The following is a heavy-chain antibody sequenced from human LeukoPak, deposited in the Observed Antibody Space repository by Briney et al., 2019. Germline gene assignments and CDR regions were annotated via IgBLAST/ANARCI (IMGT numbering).Heavy chain of an antibody. V-gene: IGHV1-69*06. Sequence: ASVKVSCKASGGTFSSYAISWVRQAPGQGLEWMGGIIPIFGTANYAQKFQGRVTITADKSTSTAYMELSSLRSEDTAVYYCASSQRPLLKRNGYFDYWGQGTLVTVSS. D-gene: IGHD1-26*01. CDR3: ASSQRPLLKRNGYFDY. J-gene: IGHJ4*02. CDR1: GGTFSSYA. CDR2: IIPIFGTA.